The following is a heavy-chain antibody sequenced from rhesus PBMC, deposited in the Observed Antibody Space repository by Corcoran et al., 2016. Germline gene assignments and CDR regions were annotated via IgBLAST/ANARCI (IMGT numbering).Heavy chain of an antibody. CDR3: ASVRRGLSYFDY. Sequence: QVQLQESGPGLVKPSETLSLTCAVSGGSFSRYWWSWVRPPPGKGLEWIGEIHGNSGSTNYNPSLKSRGTLSNDAYKKQFSLRLSSVTAADTAVYYGASVRRGLSYFDYWGQGVLVTVSS. CDR2: IHGNSGST. J-gene: IGHJ4*01. CDR1: GGSFSRYW. V-gene: IGHV4-80*01.